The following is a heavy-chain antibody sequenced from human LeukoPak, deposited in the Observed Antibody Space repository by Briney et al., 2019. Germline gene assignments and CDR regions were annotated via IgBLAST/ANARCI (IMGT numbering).Heavy chain of an antibody. CDR3: ATEAPYARDWFDP. D-gene: IGHD3-10*01. J-gene: IGHJ5*02. Sequence: SQTLSLTCTVSGGSISSGGYYWSWIRQHPGKGLEWIGYIYYSGSTYYNPSLKSRVTISVDTSKNQFSLKLSSVTAADTAVYYCATEAPYARDWFDPWGQGPLVTVSS. V-gene: IGHV4-31*03. CDR1: GGSISSGGYY. CDR2: IYYSGST.